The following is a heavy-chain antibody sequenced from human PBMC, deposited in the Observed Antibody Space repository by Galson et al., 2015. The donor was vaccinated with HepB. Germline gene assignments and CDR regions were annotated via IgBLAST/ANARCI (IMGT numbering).Heavy chain of an antibody. CDR3: ASPFCTGGSCYPLWY. CDR1: GFPVTDNY. D-gene: IGHD2-15*01. CDR2: IGGSGTTT. Sequence: SLRLSCAVSGFPVTDNYMSWVRQAPGKGLEWVSSIGGSGTTTYYADSVKGRFTISRDNSKNTVSLHMSSLRAEDTAIYYCASPFCTGGSCYPLWYWGQGTLVTVSS. J-gene: IGHJ4*02. V-gene: IGHV3-53*01.